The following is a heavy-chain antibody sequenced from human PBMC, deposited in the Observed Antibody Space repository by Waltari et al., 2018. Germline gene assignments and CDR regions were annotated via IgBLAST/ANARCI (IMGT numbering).Heavy chain of an antibody. Sequence: QLQLQESGSGLVKPSQTLSLTCAVSGGSISSGGYSWSWIRQPPGKGLEWIGYIYHRWSTYYNPSLKSRVTISVDRSKNQFSLKLSSVTAADTAVYYCARAYGDYSFDYWGQGTLVTVSS. J-gene: IGHJ4*02. CDR1: GGSISSGGYS. CDR3: ARAYGDYSFDY. D-gene: IGHD4-17*01. CDR2: IYHRWST. V-gene: IGHV4-30-2*01.